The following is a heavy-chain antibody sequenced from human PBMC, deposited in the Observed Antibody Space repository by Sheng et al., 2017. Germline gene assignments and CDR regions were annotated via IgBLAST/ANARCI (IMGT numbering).Heavy chain of an antibody. CDR3: ARAGYQLLGYYYYYMDV. V-gene: IGHV3-21*01. CDR2: ISSSSSYI. Sequence: EVQLVESGGGLVKPGGSLRLSCAASGFTFSSYSMNWVRQAPGKGLEWVSSISSSSSYIYYADSVKGRFTISRDNAKNSLYLQMNSLRAEDTAVYYCARAGYQLLGYYYYYMDVWAKGPRSPSP. D-gene: IGHD2-2*01. J-gene: IGHJ6*03. CDR1: GFTFSSYS.